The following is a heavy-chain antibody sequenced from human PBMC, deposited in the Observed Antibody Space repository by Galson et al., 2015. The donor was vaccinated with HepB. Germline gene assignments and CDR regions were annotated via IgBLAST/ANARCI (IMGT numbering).Heavy chain of an antibody. CDR1: GFTFSTYG. D-gene: IGHD2-21*02. J-gene: IGHJ5*02. V-gene: IGHV3-30*18. CDR2: ISFDGRDK. CDR3: AKAAPPQDTSSCGGDCYTDT. Sequence: SLRLSCAASGFTFSTYGMHWVRQAPGKGLEWVAVISFDGRDKYYADSVKGRFIISRDNSKSTLYLQMNSLRDEDTAMYYCAKAAPPQDTSSCGGDCYTDTWGQGTLVTVSS.